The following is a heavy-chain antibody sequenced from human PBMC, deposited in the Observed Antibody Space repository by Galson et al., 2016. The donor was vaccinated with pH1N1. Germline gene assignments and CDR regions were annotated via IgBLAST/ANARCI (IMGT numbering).Heavy chain of an antibody. CDR1: GFTFSNYG. V-gene: IGHV3-33*01. CDR3: ARSRVTFSSTTCLAV. CDR2: IWYDGSNK. J-gene: IGHJ6*02. Sequence: SLRLSCAASGFTFSNYGMHWVRQAPGKGLEWVALIWYDGSNKYYADSVKGRFTISRDNSKNTLCLRMNSLRAEDTAVYYCARSRVTFSSTTCLAVWGQGTTVTVSS. D-gene: IGHD2-2*01.